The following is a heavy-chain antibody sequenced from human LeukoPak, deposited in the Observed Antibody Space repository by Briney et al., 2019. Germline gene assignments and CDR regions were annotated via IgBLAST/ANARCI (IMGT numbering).Heavy chain of an antibody. CDR2: IYHSGST. CDR1: SVSVNSGGSS. D-gene: IGHD3-22*01. CDR3: ARRGYDASPAFNI. Sequence: SQTLSLTCAVSSVSVNSGGSSRSWIRQPPGQGLEWIGHIYHSGSTYYSPSLKSRVTISLDRSKNQFSLRLTSVTAADTAVYYCARRGYDASPAFNIWGQGTLVTVSS. J-gene: IGHJ3*02. V-gene: IGHV4-30-2*01.